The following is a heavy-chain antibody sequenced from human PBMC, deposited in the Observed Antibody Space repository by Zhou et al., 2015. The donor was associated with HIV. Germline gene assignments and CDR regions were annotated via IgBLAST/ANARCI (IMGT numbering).Heavy chain of an antibody. Sequence: QVHLEQSGAEVRTPGASVKVSCKTSGYTFTNYHIHWVRQAPGQGLEWVGMINPSGGGASYAQKFEGRITMAGDTSSSTVYMELNSLRSDDTAVYYCARGDRDPRGAVTGGGGIDYWGLGTLVTVS. V-gene: IGHV1-46*01. D-gene: IGHD3-16*01. CDR1: GYTFTNYH. CDR3: ARGDRDPRGAVTGGGGIDY. CDR2: INPSGGGA. J-gene: IGHJ4*02.